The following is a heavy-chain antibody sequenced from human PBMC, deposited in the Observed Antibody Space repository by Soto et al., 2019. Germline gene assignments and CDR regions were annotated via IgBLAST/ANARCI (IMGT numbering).Heavy chain of an antibody. CDR2: IFYTGST. CDR3: SRWTSCGGDCYWLDY. D-gene: IGHD2-21*02. J-gene: IGHJ4*02. V-gene: IGHV4-59*08. Sequence: SETLSLTCIVSGGSISSFYWGWSRQPPEKGLEWIGNIFYTGSTGYNPSLRSRVTISLDTSRNQFFLKVNSVAAADTAVYYCSRWTSCGGDCYWLDYWGQGTLVTVS. CDR1: GGSISSFY.